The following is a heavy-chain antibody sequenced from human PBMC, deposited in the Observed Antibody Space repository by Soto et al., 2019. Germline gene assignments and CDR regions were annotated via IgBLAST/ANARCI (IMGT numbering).Heavy chain of an antibody. CDR2: IYYSGST. D-gene: IGHD3-9*01. Sequence: SETLSLTCTVSGGSISSYYWGWIRQPPGKGLEWIGYIYYSGSTNYNPSLKSRVTISVDTSENQFSLKLSSVTAADTAVYYCARLSFDILTGPSYYYMDVWGKGTTVTVSS. CDR1: GGSISSYY. CDR3: ARLSFDILTGPSYYYMDV. J-gene: IGHJ6*03. V-gene: IGHV4-59*08.